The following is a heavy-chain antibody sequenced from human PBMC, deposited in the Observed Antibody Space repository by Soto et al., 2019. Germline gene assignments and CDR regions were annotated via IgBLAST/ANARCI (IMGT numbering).Heavy chain of an antibody. Sequence: QVQLVQSGAEVKKPGASAKVSCKASGYTFTSYYMHWVRQAPGQGLEWMGIINPSGGSTSYAQKFQGRVTMTRDTSTSTVFMELGSLRSEDTAVYYFASPGEPKPGTTDYYYGMDVWGQGTTVTVSS. D-gene: IGHD1-1*01. V-gene: IGHV1-46*01. CDR3: ASPGEPKPGTTDYYYGMDV. CDR1: GYTFTSYY. J-gene: IGHJ6*02. CDR2: INPSGGST.